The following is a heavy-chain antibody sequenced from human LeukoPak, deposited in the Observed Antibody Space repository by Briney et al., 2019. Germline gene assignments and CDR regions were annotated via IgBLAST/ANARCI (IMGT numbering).Heavy chain of an antibody. V-gene: IGHV4-61*02. CDR3: ARAPDDAFDI. CDR1: GGSISSGSYY. Sequence: PSETLSLTCTVSGGSISSGSYYWSWIRQPAGKGLEWIGRIYTSGSTNYNPSLKSRVTISVDTSKNQFSLKLSSVTAADTAVYYCARAPDDAFDIWGQGTMVTVSS. J-gene: IGHJ3*02. CDR2: IYTSGST.